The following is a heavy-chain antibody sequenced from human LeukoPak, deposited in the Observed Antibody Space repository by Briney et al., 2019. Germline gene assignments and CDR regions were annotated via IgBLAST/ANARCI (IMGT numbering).Heavy chain of an antibody. J-gene: IGHJ4*02. Sequence: GGSLRLSCAASGFTFSSYSMNWVRQAPGKGLEWVSPISSSSSYIYYADSVKGRFTISRDNAKNSLYLQMNSLRAEDTAVYYCAREGSGYDYNFDYWGQGTLVTVSS. V-gene: IGHV3-21*01. CDR3: AREGSGYDYNFDY. D-gene: IGHD5-12*01. CDR2: ISSSSSYI. CDR1: GFTFSSYS.